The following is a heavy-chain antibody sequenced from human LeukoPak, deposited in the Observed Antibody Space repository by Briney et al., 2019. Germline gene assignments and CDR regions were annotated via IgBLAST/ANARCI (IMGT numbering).Heavy chain of an antibody. CDR1: GYTFTSYG. D-gene: IGHD2-15*01. V-gene: IGHV1-18*01. CDR3: ARNTCSGGSCYSDY. CDR2: ISAYNGNT. J-gene: IGHJ4*02. Sequence: ASVKVSCKASGYTFTSYGISWVRQAPGQGLEWMGWISAYNGNTSYAQKLQGRVTMTTDTSTSTAYMELRGLRSDDTAVYYCARNTCSGGSCYSDYWGQGTLVTVSS.